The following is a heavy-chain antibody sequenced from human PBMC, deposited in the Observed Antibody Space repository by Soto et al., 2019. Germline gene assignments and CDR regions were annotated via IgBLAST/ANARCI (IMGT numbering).Heavy chain of an antibody. CDR1: GFTFSSYA. J-gene: IGHJ4*02. Sequence: QVQLVESGGGVVQPGRSLRLSCAASGFTFSSYAMHWVRQAPGKGLEWVAVISYDGSNKYYADSVKGRFTISRDNSKNPLYLQMNSLRAEDTAVYYCARDSPMVRGVTPLYYFDYWGQGTLVTVSS. V-gene: IGHV3-30-3*01. CDR3: ARDSPMVRGVTPLYYFDY. D-gene: IGHD3-10*01. CDR2: ISYDGSNK.